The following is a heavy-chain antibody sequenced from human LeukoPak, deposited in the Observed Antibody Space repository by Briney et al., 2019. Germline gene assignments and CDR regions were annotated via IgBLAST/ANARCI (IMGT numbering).Heavy chain of an antibody. CDR2: IIPIFGTA. V-gene: IGHV1-69*13. CDR3: ARGSLTTIFGVVTSHVMDV. J-gene: IGHJ6*03. D-gene: IGHD3-3*01. CDR1: GGTFSSYA. Sequence: SVKVSCKASGGTFSSYAISWVRQAPGQGLEWMGGIIPIFGTANYAQKFQGRVTITADESTSTAYMELSSLRSEDTAVYYCARGSLTTIFGVVTSHVMDVWGKGTTVTVSS.